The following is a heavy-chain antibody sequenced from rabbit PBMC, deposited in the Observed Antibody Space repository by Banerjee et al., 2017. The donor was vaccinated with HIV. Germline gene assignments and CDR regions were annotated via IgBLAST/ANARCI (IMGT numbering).Heavy chain of an antibody. V-gene: IGHV1S40*01. CDR2: IDGGKSGST. J-gene: IGHJ3*01. D-gene: IGHD3-3*01. Sequence: QSLEESGGDLVKPGASLTLTCTASGFTISSSYWKCWVRQAPGKGLEWIACIDGGKSGSTYYPSWAKGRFTISKTSSTTVTLQMTSLTAADTATYFCARGGVGDAGYAAMPLWGQGTLVTVS. CDR3: ARGGVGDAGYAAMPL. CDR1: GFTISSSYW.